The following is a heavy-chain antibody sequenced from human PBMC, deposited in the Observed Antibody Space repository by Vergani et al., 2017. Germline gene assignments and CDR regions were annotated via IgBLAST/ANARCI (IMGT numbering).Heavy chain of an antibody. V-gene: IGHV5-51*03. D-gene: IGHD1-26*01. Sequence: EVQLVQSGAEVKKPGESLKISCKGSGYIFTNYWIGWVRQMPGKGLEWMGISYPGDSDTRYSPSFQGQVTISADKSISTAYLQWSSLKASDTAMYYCARPSASYYRRGIGAFDIWGQGTMVTISS. CDR1: GYIFTNYW. J-gene: IGHJ3*02. CDR3: ARPSASYYRRGIGAFDI. CDR2: SYPGDSDT.